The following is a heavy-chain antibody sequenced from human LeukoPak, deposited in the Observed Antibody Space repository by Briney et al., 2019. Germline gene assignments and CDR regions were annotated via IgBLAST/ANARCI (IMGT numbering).Heavy chain of an antibody. V-gene: IGHV3-23*01. Sequence: GGSLRLSCAASGFTFRTYAMTWVRQAPGKGLEWVSAISGSGDSTYYADSVRGRFPISRHNSKNTLYLQMNSLRAEDTAVYYCAQAVYCSGGGCYGAPDYRGQGTLVTVSS. CDR2: ISGSGDST. CDR3: AQAVYCSGGGCYGAPDY. J-gene: IGHJ4*02. D-gene: IGHD2-15*01. CDR1: GFTFRTYA.